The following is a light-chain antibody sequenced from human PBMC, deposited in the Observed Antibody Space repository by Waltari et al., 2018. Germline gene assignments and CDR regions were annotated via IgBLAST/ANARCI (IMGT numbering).Light chain of an antibody. Sequence: QSITISCTGTSSDVGSYNLVSWYQQHPGKAPKLMIYEVSKRPSGVSNRFSGSKSGNTASLTISGLQAEDEADYYCCSYAGSSTFVFGGGTKLTVL. J-gene: IGLJ2*01. CDR2: EVS. CDR3: CSYAGSSTFV. CDR1: SSDVGSYNL. V-gene: IGLV2-23*02.